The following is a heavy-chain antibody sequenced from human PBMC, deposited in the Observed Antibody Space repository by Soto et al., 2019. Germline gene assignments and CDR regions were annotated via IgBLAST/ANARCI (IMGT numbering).Heavy chain of an antibody. Sequence: SETLSLTCTVSGGSISSYYWSWIRQPPGKGLEWIGYIYYSGSTNYNPSLKSRVTISVDTSKNQFSLKLSSVTAADTAVYYCARRFGSGPSLNWFDPWGQGTLVTVSS. CDR3: ARRFGSGPSLNWFDP. V-gene: IGHV4-59*08. CDR1: GGSISSYY. J-gene: IGHJ5*02. CDR2: IYYSGST. D-gene: IGHD3-10*01.